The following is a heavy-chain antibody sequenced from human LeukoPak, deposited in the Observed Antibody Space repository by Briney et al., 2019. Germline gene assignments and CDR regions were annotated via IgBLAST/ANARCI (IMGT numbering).Heavy chain of an antibody. V-gene: IGHV1-8*01. D-gene: IGHD3-3*01. Sequence: ASVKVSCKASGYTFTSYDINWVRQATGQGLEWMGWMNPNSGNTGYAQKFQGRVTMTRNTSISTAYMELSSLRSEDTAVYYCARGRRFGRFYYYCYMDVWGKGTTVTVSS. J-gene: IGHJ6*03. CDR1: GYTFTSYD. CDR2: MNPNSGNT. CDR3: ARGRRFGRFYYYCYMDV.